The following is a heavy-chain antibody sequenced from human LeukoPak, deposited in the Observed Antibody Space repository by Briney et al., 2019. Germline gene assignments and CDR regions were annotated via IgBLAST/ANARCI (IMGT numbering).Heavy chain of an antibody. V-gene: IGHV3-53*01. J-gene: IGHJ4*02. CDR2: IYSGGST. CDR3: AKGGRAVVVTAFDY. Sequence: GGSLRLSCAASGFTVSSNYMSWVRQAPGKGLEWVSVIYSGGSTYYADSVKGRFTISRDNSKNTLYLQMNSLRAEDTAVYYCAKGGRAVVVTAFDYWGQGTLVTVSS. D-gene: IGHD2-21*02. CDR1: GFTVSSNY.